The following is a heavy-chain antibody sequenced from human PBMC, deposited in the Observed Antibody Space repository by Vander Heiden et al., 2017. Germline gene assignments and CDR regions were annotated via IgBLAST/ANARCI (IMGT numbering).Heavy chain of an antibody. CDR3: ARHYYTVTTFDY. V-gene: IGHV4-39*01. CDR1: GGSISSSSYY. CDR2: IYYSGST. J-gene: IGHJ4*02. D-gene: IGHD4-17*01. Sequence: QLQLQESGPGLVKPSETLSLTCTVPGGSISSSSYYWGWIRQPPGKGLEWIGSIYYSGSTYYNPSLKSRVTISVDTSKNQFSLKLSSVTAADTAEYYCARHYYTVTTFDYWGQGTLVTVSS.